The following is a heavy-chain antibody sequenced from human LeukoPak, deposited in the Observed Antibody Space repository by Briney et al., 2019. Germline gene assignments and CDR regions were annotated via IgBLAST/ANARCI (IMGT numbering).Heavy chain of an antibody. J-gene: IGHJ4*02. Sequence: SETLSLTCAVYGGSFSGYYWSWLRQPPGKGLEWIGGIKHSGSTNYNPSLKSRATISVDTSKNQFSPKLSPITAAKTAVYYCARGEARGVIICYFDYWGQGTLVTVSS. D-gene: IGHD3-10*01. V-gene: IGHV4-34*01. CDR3: ARGEARGVIICYFDY. CDR1: GGSFSGYY. CDR2: IKHSGST.